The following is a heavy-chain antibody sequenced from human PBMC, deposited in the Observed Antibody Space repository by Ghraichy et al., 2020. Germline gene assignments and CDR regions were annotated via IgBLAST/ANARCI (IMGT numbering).Heavy chain of an antibody. CDR1: GGSISSYY. CDR2: IYTSVST. CDR3: ERVPEYGGNSGWFDP. D-gene: IGHD4-23*01. Sequence: SETLSLTCTVSGGSISSYYWSWIRQPAGMGXEWIGRIYTSVSTIYNPSLKSRVTMSVDTSKNQFSLKLSSLTAADTAVFYCERVPEYGGNSGWFDPWGQG. J-gene: IGHJ5*02. V-gene: IGHV4-4*07.